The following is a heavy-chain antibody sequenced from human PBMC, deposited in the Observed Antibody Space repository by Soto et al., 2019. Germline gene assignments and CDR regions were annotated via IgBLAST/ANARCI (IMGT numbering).Heavy chain of an antibody. Sequence: QVQLQESGPGLVKPSQTLSLTCTVSGGSISSGDYYWSWIRQPPGKGLEWIGYIYYSGSTYYNPSLKSRVNISVDTSKNQFSLKLSSVTAADTAVYYCARDRGYCSSTSSCGNWFDPWGQGTLVTVSS. CDR1: GGSISSGDYY. CDR2: IYYSGST. D-gene: IGHD2-2*01. V-gene: IGHV4-30-4*01. CDR3: ARDRGYCSSTSSCGNWFDP. J-gene: IGHJ5*02.